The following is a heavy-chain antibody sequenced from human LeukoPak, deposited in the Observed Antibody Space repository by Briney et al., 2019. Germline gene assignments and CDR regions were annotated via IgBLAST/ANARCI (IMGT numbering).Heavy chain of an antibody. Sequence: SETLSLTCAVYGGSFSGYYWSWIRQPPGKGLEWIGEINHSGSTNYNPSLKSRVTISVDTSKNQFSLKLSSVTAADTAVYYCARSYYGSGRYGPQFDYWGQGTLVTVSS. V-gene: IGHV4-34*01. CDR1: GGSFSGYY. D-gene: IGHD3-10*01. CDR2: INHSGST. J-gene: IGHJ4*02. CDR3: ARSYYGSGRYGPQFDY.